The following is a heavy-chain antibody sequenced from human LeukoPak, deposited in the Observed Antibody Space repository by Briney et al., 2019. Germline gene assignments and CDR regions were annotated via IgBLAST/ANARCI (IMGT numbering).Heavy chain of an antibody. CDR1: GFTFSPSS. V-gene: IGHV3-21*01. D-gene: IGHD2-15*01. Sequence: GGSLRPSCLASGFTFSPSSMNWVRRAPGKGLGWVSSISSTSGHIAYTDSVKGRFTIFRDNAKNSLYLQMNSLRAEDTAVYYCTRRHCTATQCFSFDSWGQGSLVTVSS. J-gene: IGHJ4*02. CDR2: ISSTSGHI. CDR3: TRRHCTATQCFSFDS.